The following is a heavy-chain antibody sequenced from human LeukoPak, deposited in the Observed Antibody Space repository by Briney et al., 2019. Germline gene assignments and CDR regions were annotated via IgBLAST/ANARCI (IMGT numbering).Heavy chain of an antibody. CDR3: ASQYDSSGYYYFDY. CDR1: GGSISSSSTY. Sequence: SETLSLTCTVSGGSISSSSTYWGWIRQPPGKGLEWIGSIYYSGSTYYSPSLKSRVTISVDTSKNQFSLKLSSVTAADTAVYNCASQYDSSGYYYFDYWGQGTLVTVSS. D-gene: IGHD3-22*01. CDR2: IYYSGST. V-gene: IGHV4-39*01. J-gene: IGHJ4*02.